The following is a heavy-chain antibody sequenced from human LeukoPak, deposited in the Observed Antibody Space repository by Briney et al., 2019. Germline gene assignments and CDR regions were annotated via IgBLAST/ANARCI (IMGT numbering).Heavy chain of an antibody. V-gene: IGHV1-69*04. J-gene: IGHJ3*02. D-gene: IGHD5-18*01. CDR3: ARPSTAMVNGAFDI. Sequence: SVKVSCKASGGTFSSYAISWVRQAPGQGLEWMGRIIPILGIANYAQKFQGRVTITADKSTSTAYMELSGLRSEDTAVYYCARPSTAMVNGAFDIWGQGTMVTVSS. CDR1: GGTFSSYA. CDR2: IIPILGIA.